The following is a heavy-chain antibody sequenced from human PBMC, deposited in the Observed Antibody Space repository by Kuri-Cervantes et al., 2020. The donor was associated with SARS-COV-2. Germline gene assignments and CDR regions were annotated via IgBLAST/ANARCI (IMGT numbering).Heavy chain of an antibody. CDR1: GGTFSSYA. CDR2: IIPIFGTA. CDR3: ASKGSETGIAAIPSAAYFQH. J-gene: IGHJ1*01. Sequence: SVKVSCKASGGTFSSYAISWVRQAPGQGLEWMGGIIPIFGTANYAQKFQGRVTITTDESTSTAYMELSSLRFEDTAVYYCASKGSETGIAAIPSAAYFQHWGQGTLVTVSS. D-gene: IGHD6-25*01. V-gene: IGHV1-69*05.